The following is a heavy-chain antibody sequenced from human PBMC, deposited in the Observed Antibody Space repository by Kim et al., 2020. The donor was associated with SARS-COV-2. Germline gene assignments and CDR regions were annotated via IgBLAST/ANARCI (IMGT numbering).Heavy chain of an antibody. CDR3: ASGPIYRAFDI. J-gene: IGHJ3*02. CDR1: GDSISSSSYY. D-gene: IGHD3-16*02. CDR2: IYYSGST. V-gene: IGHV4-39*01. Sequence: SETLSLTCTVSGDSISSSSYYWGWIRQPPGKGLEWIGIIYYSGSTYYNPSLKSRVTISVDTSKNQFSLKLSSVTAADMAVYYCASGPIYRAFDIWGQGSMVTVSS.